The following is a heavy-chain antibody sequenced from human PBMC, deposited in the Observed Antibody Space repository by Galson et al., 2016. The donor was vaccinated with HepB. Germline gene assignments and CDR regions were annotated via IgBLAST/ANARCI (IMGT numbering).Heavy chain of an antibody. V-gene: IGHV3-30-3*01. Sequence: SLRLSCAASGFTFTQHPMHWVRHAPGKGLEWVALISSDGSNQLYADSVKGRFTISGDNSKDTLNLQMNILGTEDTAMYHCARSVIELVPTASQNFDLWGHGTLVTVSS. D-gene: IGHD2-2*01. CDR3: ARSVIELVPTASQNFDL. J-gene: IGHJ4*01. CDR1: GFTFTQHP. CDR2: ISSDGSNQ.